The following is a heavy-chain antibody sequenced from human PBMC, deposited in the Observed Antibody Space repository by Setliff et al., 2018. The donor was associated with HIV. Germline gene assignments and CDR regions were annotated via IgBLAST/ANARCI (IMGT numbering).Heavy chain of an antibody. Sequence: SVKVSCKASGYSFSDYYIHWVRQAPGQGLEWVGSLIPALGEPHYAQSVQGRAAITADDSTHTAYLELVNLRSDDTATFYCGRGTLYGVSDYWGPGTLVTVSS. CDR1: GYSFSDYY. V-gene: IGHV1-69*11. J-gene: IGHJ4*02. CDR2: LIPALGEP. CDR3: GRGTLYGVSDY. D-gene: IGHD3-3*01.